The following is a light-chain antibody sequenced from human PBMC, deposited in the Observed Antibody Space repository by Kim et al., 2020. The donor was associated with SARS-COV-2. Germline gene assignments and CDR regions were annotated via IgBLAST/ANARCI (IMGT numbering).Light chain of an antibody. CDR2: EAS. CDR3: QQYDSLPLT. V-gene: IGKV1-33*01. Sequence: DIQMTQSPSSLSASVGDRVTITCQASQNITIYLIWYQQKPGKAPKLLIYEASNLQTGVPSRFSGSGSGTDFTLTINSLQPEDIATYYCQQYDSLPLTFGRGTKVDIK. J-gene: IGKJ4*01. CDR1: QNITIY.